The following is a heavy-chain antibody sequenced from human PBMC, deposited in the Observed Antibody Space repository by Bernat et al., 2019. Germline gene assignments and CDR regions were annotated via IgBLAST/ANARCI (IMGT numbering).Heavy chain of an antibody. CDR2: ISGSGGST. CDR3: AKVGRGFETFDH. V-gene: IGHV3-23*01. Sequence: EVQLLESGGGLVQPGGSLRLSCAASGFTFSSYAMSWVRQAPGKGLEWVSAISGSGGSTYYADSVKGRFTISRDNSKNTLYLQMNILSAEDTAIYYCAKVGRGFETFDHWGQGTLVTVSS. J-gene: IGHJ4*02. CDR1: GFTFSSYA. D-gene: IGHD5-12*01.